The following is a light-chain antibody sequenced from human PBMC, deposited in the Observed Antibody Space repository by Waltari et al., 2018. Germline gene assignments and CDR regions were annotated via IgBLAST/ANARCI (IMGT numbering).Light chain of an antibody. CDR1: KVGDNY. CDR3: QAWDSRTSYV. CDR2: QNP. J-gene: IGLJ1*01. V-gene: IGLV3-1*01. Sequence: SYELTQPPSVSVSPGQTAKIPCSGDKVGDNYASWYQQKPGQPPVLVIYQNPRRPQGIPGLVSGSTYGNTATLTISGTQAIDEADYFCQAWDSRTSYVFGTGTKVSV.